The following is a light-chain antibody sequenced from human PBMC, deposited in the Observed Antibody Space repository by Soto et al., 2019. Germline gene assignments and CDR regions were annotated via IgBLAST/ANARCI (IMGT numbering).Light chain of an antibody. V-gene: IGLV2-14*01. J-gene: IGLJ1*01. CDR1: SSDVGGYTY. CDR3: SSYTSSSTLYV. CDR2: EVS. Sequence: QAASVSGSPGQSITISCTGTSSDVGGYTYVSWYQQHPGKAPKLMIYEVSNRPSGVSNRFSGSKSGNTASLTISGLQAEDEADYYCSSYTSSSTLYVFGTGTKLTVL.